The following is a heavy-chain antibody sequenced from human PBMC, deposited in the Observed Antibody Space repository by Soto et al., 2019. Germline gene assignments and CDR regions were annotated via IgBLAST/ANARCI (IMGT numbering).Heavy chain of an antibody. Sequence: SVKISCKASGGTFSSYAISWVRQAPGQGLEWMGGIIPIFGTANYAQKFQGRVTITADESTSTAYMELSSLRSEDTAVYYCASFNGSGSYAFYLYYYGMDVWGQGTTVTVSS. CDR1: GGTFSSYA. D-gene: IGHD3-10*01. CDR2: IIPIFGTA. CDR3: ASFNGSGSYAFYLYYYGMDV. V-gene: IGHV1-69*13. J-gene: IGHJ6*02.